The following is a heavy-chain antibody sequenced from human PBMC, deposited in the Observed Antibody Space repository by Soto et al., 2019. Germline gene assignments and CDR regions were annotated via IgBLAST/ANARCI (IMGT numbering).Heavy chain of an antibody. J-gene: IGHJ3*02. CDR2: IYYSGST. CDR1: GGSISSYY. Sequence: PSETLSLTCTVSGGSISSYYWSWIRQPPGKGLEWIGYIYYSGSTNYNPSLKSRVTISVDTSKNQFSLKLSSVTAADTAVYYCARGGLVVPAAADAFDIWGQGTMVTVSS. CDR3: ARGGLVVPAAADAFDI. D-gene: IGHD2-2*01. V-gene: IGHV4-59*01.